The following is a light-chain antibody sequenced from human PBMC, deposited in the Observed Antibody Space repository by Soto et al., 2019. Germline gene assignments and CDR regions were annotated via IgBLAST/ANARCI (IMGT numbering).Light chain of an antibody. CDR3: SSYTSSNTVV. CDR1: SSDVGGYNY. CDR2: DVS. J-gene: IGLJ2*01. V-gene: IGLV2-14*01. Sequence: QSALTQRASVSGSPGQSITISCTGTSSDVGGYNYVSWYQQHPGKAPKLMIYDVSNRPSGVSNRFSGSRSGNTASLTISGLQAEDEADYYCSSYTSSNTVVFGGGTKLTVL.